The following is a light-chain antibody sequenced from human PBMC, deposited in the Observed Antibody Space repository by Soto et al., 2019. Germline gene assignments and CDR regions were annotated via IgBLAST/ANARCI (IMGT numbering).Light chain of an antibody. CDR3: QIYGSSPPIT. Sequence: EIVLTQSPGTLSLSPGERATLSCRASQSVISNYLAWYQHKPGRSPRLLIYSASGRATGIADRFSGSGSGTDFTLTISRLEPEDSAVYYCQIYGSSPPITFGQGTRLEIK. CDR1: QSVISNY. J-gene: IGKJ5*01. CDR2: SAS. V-gene: IGKV3-20*01.